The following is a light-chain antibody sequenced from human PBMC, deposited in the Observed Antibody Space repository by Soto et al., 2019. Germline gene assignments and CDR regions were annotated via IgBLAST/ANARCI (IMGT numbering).Light chain of an antibody. V-gene: IGKV1-33*01. J-gene: IGKJ4*01. Sequence: DIQMTQSPSSLSASVGDRVTITCQASQDVNNYLNWYQQKSGKAPKLLIYDASDLETGVPSRFSGSGSGTDFTFTISSLQPEDIVTYYCQQYDNLPLTFGGGTKVDIK. CDR3: QQYDNLPLT. CDR1: QDVNNY. CDR2: DAS.